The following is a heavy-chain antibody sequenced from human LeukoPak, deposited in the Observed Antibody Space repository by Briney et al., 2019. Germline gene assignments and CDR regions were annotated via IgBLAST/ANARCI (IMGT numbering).Heavy chain of an antibody. J-gene: IGHJ3*02. CDR1: GFTFSNYG. CDR2: ISYDGSNK. CDR3: ARAGIGGAFDI. V-gene: IGHV3-30*03. D-gene: IGHD2/OR15-2a*01. Sequence: GGSLRLSCAASGFTFSNYGMHWVRQAPGKGLEWVAVISYDGSNKYYADSVKGRFTISRDNSKNTLYLQMNSLRAEDTAVYYCARAGIGGAFDIWGQGTMVIVSS.